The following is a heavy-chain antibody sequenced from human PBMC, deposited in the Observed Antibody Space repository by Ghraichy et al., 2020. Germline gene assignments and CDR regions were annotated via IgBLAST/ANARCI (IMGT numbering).Heavy chain of an antibody. J-gene: IGHJ6*03. D-gene: IGHD1-14*01. Sequence: GGSLRLSCAASGFTFSSYDMHWVRQATGKGLEWVSAIGTAGDTYYPGSVKGRFTISRENAKNSLYLQMNSLRAGDTAVYYCAREVSGQDYYYMDVWGKGTTVTVSS. CDR2: IGTAGDT. CDR1: GFTFSSYD. V-gene: IGHV3-13*01. CDR3: AREVSGQDYYYMDV.